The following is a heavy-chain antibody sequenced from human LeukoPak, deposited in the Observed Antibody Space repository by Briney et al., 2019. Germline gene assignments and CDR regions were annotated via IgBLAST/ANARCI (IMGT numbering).Heavy chain of an antibody. V-gene: IGHV3-74*01. CDR3: ARGWGQLAAGLDY. Sequence: PGGSLRLSCAASGFTFSSYWMHWVRQAPGKGLVWVSRINRDGSSTSYADSVKGRFTISRDNAKNTLYLQIDSLGAEDTALYYCARGWGQLAAGLDYWGQGTLVTVSS. CDR2: INRDGSST. D-gene: IGHD6-6*01. CDR1: GFTFSSYW. J-gene: IGHJ4*02.